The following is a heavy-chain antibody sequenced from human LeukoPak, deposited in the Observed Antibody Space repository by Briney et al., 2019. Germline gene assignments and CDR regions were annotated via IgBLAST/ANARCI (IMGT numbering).Heavy chain of an antibody. CDR1: GFTFSSYW. V-gene: IGHV3-7*01. D-gene: IGHD3-10*01. CDR3: AREAVRGVIISYFDY. J-gene: IGHJ4*02. CDR2: IKQDGSEK. Sequence: GGSLRLSCAASGFTFSSYWMSWVRQAPGKGLEWVANIKQDGSEKYYVDSVKGRFTISRDNAKNSLYLQMNSLRAEVTAVYYCAREAVRGVIISYFDYWGQGTLVTVSS.